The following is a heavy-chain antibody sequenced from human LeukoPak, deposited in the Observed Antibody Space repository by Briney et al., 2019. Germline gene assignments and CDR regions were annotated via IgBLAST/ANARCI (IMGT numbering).Heavy chain of an antibody. J-gene: IGHJ4*02. CDR3: ARDGGYSSSGLDY. Sequence: GGALRLSCAASGFTFSDYYMSWIRQAPGKGLEWVSYISSSGNVIYYADSVKGRFTISRDNAKNSLYLQMNSLRADDTAVYYCARDGGYSSSGLDYWGQGTLVTVSS. CDR2: ISSSGNVI. CDR1: GFTFSDYY. D-gene: IGHD6-6*01. V-gene: IGHV3-11*04.